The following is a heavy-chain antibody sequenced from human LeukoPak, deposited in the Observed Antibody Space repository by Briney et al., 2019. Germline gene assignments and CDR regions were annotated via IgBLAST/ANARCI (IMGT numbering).Heavy chain of an antibody. CDR2: IYYSGST. D-gene: IGHD1-1*01. Sequence: PLQTLSLTCTVSGGSISSGNYYWTWIRQPPGKGLEWIGYIYYSGSTYYNPPLKSRVTISVDTSRNQFSLKLNSVTAADTAVYYCARDFKGMTTIDYWGQGTLVTVSS. CDR3: ARDFKGMTTIDY. CDR1: GGSISSGNYY. V-gene: IGHV4-30-4*01. J-gene: IGHJ4*02.